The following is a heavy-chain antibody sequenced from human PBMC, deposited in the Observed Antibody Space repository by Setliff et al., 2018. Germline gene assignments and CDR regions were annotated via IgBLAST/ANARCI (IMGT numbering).Heavy chain of an antibody. Sequence: PGGSLRLSCATSGFTFSDYYMNWVRQAPGRGLEWLSYITGSSSVIHYADSVKGRFTISRDNAKNSVYLQVNSLRAEDTAIYYCVRALAYYYMDVWGKGTTVTVSS. J-gene: IGHJ6*03. V-gene: IGHV3-11*06. CDR3: VRALAYYYMDV. CDR2: ITGSSSVI. CDR1: GFTFSDYY.